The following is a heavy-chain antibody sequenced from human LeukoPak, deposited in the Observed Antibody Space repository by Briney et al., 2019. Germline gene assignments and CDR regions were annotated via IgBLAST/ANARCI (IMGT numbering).Heavy chain of an antibody. CDR3: ARAVGREYYGDGGWFDP. CDR2: INPNSGGT. CDR1: GYTFTGYY. J-gene: IGHJ5*02. D-gene: IGHD3-10*01. V-gene: IGHV1-2*04. Sequence: ASVKVSCKASGYTFTGYYMHWVRQAPGQGLEWMGWINPNSGGTNYAQKFQGWVTMTRDTSISTAYMELSRLRSDDTAVYYCARAVGREYYGDGGWFDPWGQGTLVTVSS.